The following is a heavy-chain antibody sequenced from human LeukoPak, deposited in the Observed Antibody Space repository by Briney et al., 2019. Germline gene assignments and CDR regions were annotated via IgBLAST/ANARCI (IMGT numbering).Heavy chain of an antibody. V-gene: IGHV1-18*01. CDR3: ARLLSYYYGSSGQSDY. Sequence: GASVKVSCKASGYTFTSYGISWVRQAPGQGLEWMGWISAYNGNTNYAQKLQGRVTMTTDTSTSTAYMELRSLRSDDTAVYYCARLLSYYYGSSGQSDYWGQGTLVTVSS. J-gene: IGHJ4*02. CDR2: ISAYNGNT. D-gene: IGHD3-22*01. CDR1: GYTFTSYG.